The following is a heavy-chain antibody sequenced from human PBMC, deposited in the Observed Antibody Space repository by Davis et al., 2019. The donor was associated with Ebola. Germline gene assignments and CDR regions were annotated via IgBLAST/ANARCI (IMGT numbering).Heavy chain of an antibody. CDR2: IKSKTDGGTT. V-gene: IGHV3-15*07. D-gene: IGHD2-21*02. J-gene: IGHJ4*02. CDR3: TTESYCGGDCYSPFDY. CDR1: GFTFSNAW. Sequence: PGGSLRLSCAASGFTFSNAWMNWVRQAPGKGLEWVGRIKSKTDGGTTVYAAPVKGRFTISRDDSKNTLYLQMNSLKTEDTAVYYCTTESYCGGDCYSPFDYWGQGTLVTVSS.